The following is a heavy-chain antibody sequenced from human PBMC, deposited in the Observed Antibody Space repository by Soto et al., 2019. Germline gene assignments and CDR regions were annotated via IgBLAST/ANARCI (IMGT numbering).Heavy chain of an antibody. V-gene: IGHV3-23*01. Sequence: EVQLLESGGGLVQPGESLRLSCAASEFTFSSSAMSWVRQAPGKGLEWISAISASGYRTYYADSVKGRFSISRDNSRNTLYLQMSSVRAEDTAVYYCAREPASGWRWGQGTLVSVSS. CDR3: AREPASGWR. J-gene: IGHJ4*02. CDR2: ISASGYRT. CDR1: EFTFSSSA. D-gene: IGHD6-19*01.